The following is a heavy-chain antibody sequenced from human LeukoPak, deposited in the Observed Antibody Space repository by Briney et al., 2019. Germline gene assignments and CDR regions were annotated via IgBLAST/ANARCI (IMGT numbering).Heavy chain of an antibody. CDR1: GFTFCSYE. Sequence: GGSLRLSCAPSGFTFCSYEMNWVRPAPGKGLEWVSYISSSGSTIYYADSVKGGFTISRENAKNSLYLQMNSLRAEDTAVYYCAELGITMIRGVWGKGTTVTISS. D-gene: IGHD3-22*01. CDR2: ISSSGSTI. V-gene: IGHV3-48*03. CDR3: AELGITMIRGV. J-gene: IGHJ6*04.